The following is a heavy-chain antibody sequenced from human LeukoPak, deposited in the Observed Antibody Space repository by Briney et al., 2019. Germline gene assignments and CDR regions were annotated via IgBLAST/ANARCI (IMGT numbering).Heavy chain of an antibody. D-gene: IGHD3-22*01. J-gene: IGHJ4*02. CDR2: IQYDGSIT. CDR1: GFTFSSYG. V-gene: IGHV3-30*02. CDR3: AKDGPQYSSGYYPDY. Sequence: PGGSLRLSCAASGFTFSSYGIHWVRQAPGKGLEWVAFIQYDGSITYYADSVKGRFTVSRENSKNTLYLQMNSLRVEDTAVDYCAKDGPQYSSGYYPDYWGQGTLVTVSS.